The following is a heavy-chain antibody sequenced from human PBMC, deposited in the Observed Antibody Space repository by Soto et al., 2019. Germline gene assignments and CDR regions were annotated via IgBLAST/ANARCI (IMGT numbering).Heavy chain of an antibody. V-gene: IGHV4-34*01. CDR1: GGSFSGYY. CDR2: INHSGST. D-gene: IGHD5-12*01. Sequence: PSETLSLTCAVYGGSFSGYYWSWIRQPPGKGLEWIGEINHSGSTNYNPSLKSRVTISVDTSKNQFSLKLSSVTAADTAVYYCARGRYDRRNLYYYYYYMDVWGKGTTVTVSS. CDR3: ARGRYDRRNLYYYYYYMDV. J-gene: IGHJ6*03.